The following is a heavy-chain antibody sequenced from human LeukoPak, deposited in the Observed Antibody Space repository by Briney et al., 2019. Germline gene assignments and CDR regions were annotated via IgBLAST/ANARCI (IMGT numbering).Heavy chain of an antibody. CDR2: IIPILGIA. D-gene: IGHD6-19*01. CDR1: GGTFSSYA. CDR3: ARVGAVAGTPFDY. V-gene: IGHV1-69*04. J-gene: IGHJ4*02. Sequence: ASVKVSCKASGGTFSSYAISWVRQAPGQGLEWMGRIIPILGIANYAQKFQGRVTITTDESTSTAYMELSSLRSEDTAVYYCARVGAVAGTPFDYWGQGTLVTVSS.